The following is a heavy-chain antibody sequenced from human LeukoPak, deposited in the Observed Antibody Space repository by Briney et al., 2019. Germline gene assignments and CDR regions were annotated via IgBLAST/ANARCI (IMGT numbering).Heavy chain of an antibody. CDR2: IYHTGST. CDR3: ASRKLGNDY. D-gene: IGHD7-27*01. V-gene: IGHV4-59*02. CDR1: GGTVRDYD. J-gene: IGHJ4*02. Sequence: SETLSLTCTISGGTVRDYDWSWIRQSPGKGLEWIGYIYHTGSTSYSPSLKSRVTISADTSQNQFSLKLSSVTAADTAVYYCASRKLGNDYWGQGTLVTVSS.